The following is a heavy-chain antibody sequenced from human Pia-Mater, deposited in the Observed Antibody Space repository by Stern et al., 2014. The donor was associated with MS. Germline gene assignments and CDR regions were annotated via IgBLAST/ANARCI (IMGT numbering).Heavy chain of an antibody. Sequence: QVQLVQSGSELKKPGASVKVSCKASGYNFRNYAMNWVRQAPGQVLEWMGWINTNTGKPLYAQGFTGRFVFSLDTSVSTAYLQISSLKTEDTAVYYCASRGAGEFGVSPTGSWGQGTLVTVSS. CDR3: ASRGAGEFGVSPTGS. D-gene: IGHD2-8*01. V-gene: IGHV7-4-1*02. CDR2: INTNTGKP. J-gene: IGHJ5*02. CDR1: GYNFRNYA.